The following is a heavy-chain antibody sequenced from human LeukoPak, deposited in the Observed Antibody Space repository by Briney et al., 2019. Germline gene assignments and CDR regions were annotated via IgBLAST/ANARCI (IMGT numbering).Heavy chain of an antibody. CDR1: GFTFSSYA. Sequence: PGGSLRLSCAASGFTFSSYAISWVRQAPGKGLEWVSAISKSGDSTYYADSVKGRFTISRDNSKNTLYLQMNSLRAEDTAVYYCAKVPASLRLYYMDVWGKGSTVTVSS. V-gene: IGHV3-23*01. CDR2: ISKSGDST. CDR3: AKVPASLRLYYMDV. D-gene: IGHD5-12*01. J-gene: IGHJ6*03.